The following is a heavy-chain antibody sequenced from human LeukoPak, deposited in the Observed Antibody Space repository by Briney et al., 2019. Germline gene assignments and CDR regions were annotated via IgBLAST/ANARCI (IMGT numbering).Heavy chain of an antibody. V-gene: IGHV3-74*01. CDR3: ATLTTVTTAGSNSYFDY. Sequence: GGSLRLSCAASGFTFRRYWMHWVRQAPGKGLVWVSRIKGDGSSTSYADSVKGRFTISRDNAKNTLYLQMNSLRAEDTAVYYCATLTTVTTAGSNSYFDYWGQGTLVTVSS. CDR1: GFTFRRYW. J-gene: IGHJ4*02. CDR2: IKGDGSST. D-gene: IGHD4-17*01.